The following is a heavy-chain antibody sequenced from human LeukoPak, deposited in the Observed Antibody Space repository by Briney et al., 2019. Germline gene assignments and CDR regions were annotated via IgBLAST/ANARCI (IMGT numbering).Heavy chain of an antibody. CDR3: ARLLLPATMGAFDI. CDR1: GGSISSGSYY. V-gene: IGHV4-61*02. J-gene: IGHJ3*02. CDR2: INLSGNI. D-gene: IGHD2-2*01. Sequence: SETLSLTCSVSGGSISSGSYYWSWIRQPAGKGLERIGRINLSGNINYNPSLRSRVTMSVDTSKNQFSLKLTSMTAADTAVYYCARLLLPATMGAFDIWGQGTMVTVSS.